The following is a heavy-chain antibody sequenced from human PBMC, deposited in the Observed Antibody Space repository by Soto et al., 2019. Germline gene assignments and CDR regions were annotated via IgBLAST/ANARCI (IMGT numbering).Heavy chain of an antibody. Sequence: GGFLRLSCAASGFTFSSYSMNWVRQAPGKGLEWVSSISSSSCYIYYADSVKGRFTISRDNAKNSLYLQMNSLRAEDTAVYYCAKTYYYDSSGYYNYYGMDVWGQGTTVTVSS. CDR3: AKTYYYDSSGYYNYYGMDV. J-gene: IGHJ6*02. CDR1: GFTFSSYS. V-gene: IGHV3-21*01. CDR2: ISSSSCYI. D-gene: IGHD3-22*01.